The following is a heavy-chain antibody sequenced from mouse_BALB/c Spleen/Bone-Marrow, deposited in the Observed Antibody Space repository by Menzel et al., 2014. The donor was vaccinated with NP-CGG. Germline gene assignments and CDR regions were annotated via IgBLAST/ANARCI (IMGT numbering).Heavy chain of an antibody. CDR1: GFTFSSYT. CDR2: ISSGGSYT. D-gene: IGHD4-1*01. J-gene: IGHJ2*01. Sequence: EVKVEESGGGLVKPGGSLKLSCAASGFTFSSYTMSWVRQTPEKRLEWVATISSGGSYTYYPDSVKGRFTISRDNAKNTLYLQMSSLKSEDTAMYYCTREDTNWDFDYWGHGTTLTVSS. CDR3: TREDTNWDFDY. V-gene: IGHV5-6-4*01.